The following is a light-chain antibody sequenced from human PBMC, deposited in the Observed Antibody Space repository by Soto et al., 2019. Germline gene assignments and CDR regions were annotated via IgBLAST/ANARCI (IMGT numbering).Light chain of an antibody. J-gene: IGKJ1*01. CDR2: DAS. V-gene: IGKV1-5*01. Sequence: DIQMTQSPSILSASVGDRVTITCRSSQTITNWLAWYQQKPGKAPRLLIYDASSLESWVPSRFSGSGSGTEFTLTISSMQSEDFATYYRQQYKSFWTFGQGTKVDI. CDR3: QQYKSFWT. CDR1: QTITNW.